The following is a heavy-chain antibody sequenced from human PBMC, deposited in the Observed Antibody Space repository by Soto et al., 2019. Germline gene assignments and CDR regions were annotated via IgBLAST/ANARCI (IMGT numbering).Heavy chain of an antibody. Sequence: QVQLVESGGGVVQPGKSLRLSCAASGFTFNTYGMHWVRQAPGKGPEWVAVISNDGSNKYYADSVKRRFTISRDNSKNTLYLQMNSLRAEDTAVYYCANWNYPQSDWGQGTLVTVSS. CDR1: GFTFNTYG. D-gene: IGHD1-7*01. CDR2: ISNDGSNK. CDR3: ANWNYPQSD. V-gene: IGHV3-30*18. J-gene: IGHJ4*02.